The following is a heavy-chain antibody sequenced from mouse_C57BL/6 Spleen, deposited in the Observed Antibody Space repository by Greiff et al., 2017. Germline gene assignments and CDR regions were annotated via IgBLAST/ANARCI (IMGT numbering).Heavy chain of an antibody. CDR1: GFTFSDYY. J-gene: IGHJ3*01. Sequence: VQLKESGGGLVQPGGSLTLSCAASGFTFSDYYMYWVRQTPEKRLEWVAYISNGGGSTYYPDTVKGRFTISRDNAKSTLYLQMSRLKSEDTAMYYCARPQLPRGAWCAYWGQGTLVTVSA. CDR2: ISNGGGST. D-gene: IGHD5-5*01. V-gene: IGHV5-12*01. CDR3: ARPQLPRGAWCAY.